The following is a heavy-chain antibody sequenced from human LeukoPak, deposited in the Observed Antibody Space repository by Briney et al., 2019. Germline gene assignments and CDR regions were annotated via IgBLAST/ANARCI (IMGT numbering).Heavy chain of an antibody. D-gene: IGHD6-19*01. CDR2: ISWSSGNI. Sequence: GGSLRLSCAASGFTFDDYAMHWVRQAPGKGLEWVSGISWSSGNIGYADSVKGRFTISRDNSKNTLYLQMNSLRAEDTAVYYCARVGWYKAFDIWGQGTTVTVSS. J-gene: IGHJ3*02. CDR3: ARVGWYKAFDI. V-gene: IGHV3-9*01. CDR1: GFTFDDYA.